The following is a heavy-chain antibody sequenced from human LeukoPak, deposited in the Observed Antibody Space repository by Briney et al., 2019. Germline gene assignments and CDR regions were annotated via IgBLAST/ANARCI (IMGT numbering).Heavy chain of an antibody. D-gene: IGHD1-1*01. V-gene: IGHV4-39*07. CDR3: ATQTGTTSSHNWFDP. CDR1: GGSISSGGYY. Sequence: PSETLSLTCTVSGGSISSGGYYWSWIRQPPGKGLEWIGSIYYSGSTYYNPSLKSRVTISVDTSKNQFSLKLSSVTAADTAVYYCATQTGTTSSHNWFDPWGQGTLVTVSS. J-gene: IGHJ5*02. CDR2: IYYSGST.